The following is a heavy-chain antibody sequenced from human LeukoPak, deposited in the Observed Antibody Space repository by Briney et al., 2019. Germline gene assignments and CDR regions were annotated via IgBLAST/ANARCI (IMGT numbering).Heavy chain of an antibody. V-gene: IGHV3-73*01. Sequence: PGGSLRLSCAASGFTFSDSAVHWVRQASGKGRKGVGRIRSKAKSYAPAYAESVKGRFTISRDHSETTAYLQMNSLKTEDTAVYYCTHYYDGSGYYGAFDSWGQGTMVTVCS. CDR2: IRSKAKSYAP. D-gene: IGHD3-22*01. CDR3: THYYDGSGYYGAFDS. CDR1: GFTFSDSA. J-gene: IGHJ3*02.